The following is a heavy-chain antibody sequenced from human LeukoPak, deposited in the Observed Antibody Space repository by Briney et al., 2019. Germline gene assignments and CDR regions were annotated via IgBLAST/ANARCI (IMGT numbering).Heavy chain of an antibody. CDR2: IKQDGSEK. CDR1: GFTFSSYW. D-gene: IGHD5-12*01. CDR3: AREGAGIVATSDAFDI. Sequence: GGSLRLSCAASGFTFSSYWMSWVRQAPGKGLEWVANIKQDGSEKYYVDSVKGRFTISRDNAKNSLYLQMNSLRAEDTAVYYCAREGAGIVATSDAFDIWGQGTMVTVSS. J-gene: IGHJ3*02. V-gene: IGHV3-7*01.